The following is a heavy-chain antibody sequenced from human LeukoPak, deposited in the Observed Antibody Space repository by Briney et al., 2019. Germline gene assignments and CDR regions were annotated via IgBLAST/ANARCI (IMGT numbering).Heavy chain of an antibody. CDR3: ARLLLVATEDAGDDY. CDR2: ISGSGGST. V-gene: IGHV3-23*01. J-gene: IGHJ4*02. CDR1: GFTFSSYA. Sequence: PGGSLRLSCAASGFTFSSYAMSWVRQAPGKGLEWVSAISGSGGSTYYADSVKGRFTISRDNSKNTLYLQMNSLRAEDTAVYYCARLLLVATEDAGDDYWGQGTLVTVSS. D-gene: IGHD5-12*01.